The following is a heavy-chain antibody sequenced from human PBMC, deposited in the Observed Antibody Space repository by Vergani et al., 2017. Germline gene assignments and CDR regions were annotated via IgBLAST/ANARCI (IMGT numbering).Heavy chain of an antibody. CDR1: GFTFSSYS. CDR2: IWYDGSNK. V-gene: IGHV3-33*06. D-gene: IGHD2-15*01. CDR3: AKGLFPAASSYFDY. Sequence: VQLVESGGGLVKPGGSLRLSCAASGFTFSSYSMNWVRQAPGKGLEWVAVIWYDGSNKYYADSVKGRFTISRDNSKNTLYLQMNSLRAEDTAVYYCAKGLFPAASSYFDYWGQGTLVTVSS. J-gene: IGHJ4*02.